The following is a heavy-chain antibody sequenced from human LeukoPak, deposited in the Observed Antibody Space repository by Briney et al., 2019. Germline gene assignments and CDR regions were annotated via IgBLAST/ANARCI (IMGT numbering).Heavy chain of an antibody. CDR3: AKEGQQLVLYWFDP. CDR2: ISYDGSNK. Sequence: PGRSLRLSCAASGFTFSSYGMHWVRQAPGKGLEWVAVISYDGSNKYYADSVKGRFTISRDNSKNTLYLQMNSLRAEDTAVYYCAKEGQQLVLYWFDPWGQGTLVTVSS. D-gene: IGHD6-13*01. J-gene: IGHJ5*02. CDR1: GFTFSSYG. V-gene: IGHV3-30*18.